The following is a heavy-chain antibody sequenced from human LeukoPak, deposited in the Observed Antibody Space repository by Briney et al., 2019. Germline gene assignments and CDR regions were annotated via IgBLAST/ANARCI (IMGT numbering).Heavy chain of an antibody. J-gene: IGHJ5*02. CDR1: GGSISSGGYY. CDR2: IYYSGNT. Sequence: SQTLSLTCTVSGGSISSGGYYWSWIRQHPGKGLEWIGYIYYSGNTYYNPSLKSRVAISLDTSKNQFSLKLSSVTAADTAVYYWARESPDYKNHEHLCFAPGGKETLFTVSS. CDR3: ARESPDYKNHEHLCFAP. D-gene: IGHD4-11*01. V-gene: IGHV4-31*03.